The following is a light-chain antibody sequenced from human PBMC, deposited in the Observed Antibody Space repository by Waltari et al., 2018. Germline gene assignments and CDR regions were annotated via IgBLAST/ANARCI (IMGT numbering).Light chain of an antibody. CDR2: KDN. Sequence: QSVLTQPPSASGTPGQRVTISCSGTSPTIGRNYVFWSHQLPGTAPKVLIYKDNQRPAGVPDRFSGSKSGTSASLAISGLRSEDEADYYCATWDDSLSGYVFGSGTKVAVL. CDR1: SPTIGRNY. V-gene: IGLV1-47*01. CDR3: ATWDDSLSGYV. J-gene: IGLJ1*01.